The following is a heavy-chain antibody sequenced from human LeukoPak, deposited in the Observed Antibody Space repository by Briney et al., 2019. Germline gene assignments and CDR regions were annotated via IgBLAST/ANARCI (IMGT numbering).Heavy chain of an antibody. Sequence: GGSLRLSCAASGFAVSSNFMSWVRQAPERGLEWVSVMYSDGSTYYADSVKGRFTISRDSSKNTLYLQMNSLRAEDTAVYYCAKEGIAALKDMGFEYWGQGTLVTVSS. CDR2: MYSDGST. V-gene: IGHV3-53*05. CDR3: AKEGIAALKDMGFEY. J-gene: IGHJ4*02. D-gene: IGHD6-13*01. CDR1: GFAVSSNF.